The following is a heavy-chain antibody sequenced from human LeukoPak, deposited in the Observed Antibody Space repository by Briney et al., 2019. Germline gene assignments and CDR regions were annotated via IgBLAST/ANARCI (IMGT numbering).Heavy chain of an antibody. CDR2: IIPIFGTA. V-gene: IGHV1-69*01. CDR1: GGTFSSYA. Sequence: SVKVSCKASGGTFSSYAISWVRQAPGQGLEWMGGIIPIFGTANYAQKFQGRVTITADESTSTAYMELSSLRSEDTAVYYCARVLRYSSSSVSSYYYYGMDVWGQGTTVTVSS. CDR3: ARVLRYSSSSVSSYYYYGMDV. D-gene: IGHD6-6*01. J-gene: IGHJ6*02.